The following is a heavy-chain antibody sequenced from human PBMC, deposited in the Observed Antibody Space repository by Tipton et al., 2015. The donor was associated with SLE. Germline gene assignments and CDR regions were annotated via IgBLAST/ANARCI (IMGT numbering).Heavy chain of an antibody. D-gene: IGHD6-13*01. CDR2: IYTSGST. V-gene: IGHV4-4*09. CDR1: GGSISNYY. CDR3: ARGSSSSWHGASYFQH. J-gene: IGHJ1*01. Sequence: TLSLTCSVSGGSISNYYWSWIRRSPGKGLEWIGYIYTSGSTNYNPSLKSRVTISVDTSKNQFSLKLSSVTAADTAVYYCARGSSSSWHGASYFQHWGQGTLVTVSS.